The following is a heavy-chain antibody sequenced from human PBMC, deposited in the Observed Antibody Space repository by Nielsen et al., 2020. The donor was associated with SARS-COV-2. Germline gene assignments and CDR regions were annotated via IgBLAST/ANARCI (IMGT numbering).Heavy chain of an antibody. CDR1: GFTFSSYA. D-gene: IGHD6-13*01. J-gene: IGHJ4*02. CDR2: ISYDGSNK. V-gene: IGHV3-30*18. Sequence: GESLKISCAASGFTFSSYAMSWVRQAPGKGLEWVAVISYDGSNKYYADSVKGRFTISRDNSKNTLYLQMNSLRAEDTAVYYCAKEAEQLVYWGQGTLVTVSS. CDR3: AKEAEQLVY.